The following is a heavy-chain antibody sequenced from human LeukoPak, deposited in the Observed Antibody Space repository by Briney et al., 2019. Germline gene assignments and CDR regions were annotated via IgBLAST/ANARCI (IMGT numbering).Heavy chain of an antibody. Sequence: RGSLRLSCAASGFSFSTYFMNWVRQTPGKVLEWVSSISGTSTYIYYADSVKGRFTISRDNAKKSVYLQMNSLRAEDTAVYYCAKEYDILTGYYAFDIWGQGTMVTVSS. V-gene: IGHV3-21*01. CDR3: AKEYDILTGYYAFDI. D-gene: IGHD3-9*01. J-gene: IGHJ3*02. CDR1: GFSFSTYF. CDR2: ISGTSTYI.